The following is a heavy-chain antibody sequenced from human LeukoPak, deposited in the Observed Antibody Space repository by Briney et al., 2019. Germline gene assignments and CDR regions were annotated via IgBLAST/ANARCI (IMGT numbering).Heavy chain of an antibody. CDR2: IGGSGGDT. D-gene: IGHD6-19*01. CDR3: VKDPDSSGWAD. Sequence: GGSLRLSCSASGFTFSNNAMSWIRQGPGKGLEWVSAIGGSGGDTYYIDSVKGRFTISRDNSKSTLYLQMNSLRAEDTAVYFCVKDPDSSGWADWGQGTLVTVSS. V-gene: IGHV3-23*01. CDR1: GFTFSNNA. J-gene: IGHJ4*02.